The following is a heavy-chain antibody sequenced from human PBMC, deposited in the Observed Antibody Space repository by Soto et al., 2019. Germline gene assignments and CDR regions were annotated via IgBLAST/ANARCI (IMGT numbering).Heavy chain of an antibody. CDR1: GYTFTSYD. D-gene: IGHD3-22*01. Sequence: ASVKVSCKASGYTFTSYDINWVRQATGQGLEWMGWMNPDSGKASYAQKFEGRVTITTNKSTSTAYMELSSLRSEDTAVYYCARGPYYYDSSGSHFDYWGQGTLVTVSS. CDR2: MNPDSGKA. CDR3: ARGPYYYDSSGSHFDY. J-gene: IGHJ4*02. V-gene: IGHV1-8*01.